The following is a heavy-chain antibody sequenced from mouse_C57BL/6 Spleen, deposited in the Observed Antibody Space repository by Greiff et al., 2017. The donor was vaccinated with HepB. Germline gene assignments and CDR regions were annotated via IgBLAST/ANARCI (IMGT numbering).Heavy chain of an antibody. CDR1: GFTFSSYT. V-gene: IGHV5-9*01. CDR2: ISGGGGNT. Sequence: EVQVVESGGGLVKPGGSLKLSCAASGFTFSSYTMSWVRQTPEKRLEWVANISGGGGNTYYPDSVKGRFTISRDNAKNTLYLQMSSLRSEDTALYYCARHRYDSYFGCWGQGTTLTVSS. D-gene: IGHD2-3*01. J-gene: IGHJ2*01. CDR3: ARHRYDSYFGC.